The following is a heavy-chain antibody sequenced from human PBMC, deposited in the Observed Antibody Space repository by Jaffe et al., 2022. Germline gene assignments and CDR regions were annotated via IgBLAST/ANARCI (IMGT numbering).Heavy chain of an antibody. D-gene: IGHD3-22*01. Sequence: EVQLVQSGAEVKKPGESLKISCETSGYKFNEWWIAWVRQMPGKGLEWVGTIFPGDSDTRYSPSFQGQVTISADKSITTAYLQWSSLRASDTAMYYCVRPHPDRSGYYIDYWGQGTRVTVSS. J-gene: IGHJ4*02. CDR1: GYKFNEWW. CDR2: IFPGDSDT. CDR3: VRPHPDRSGYYIDY. V-gene: IGHV5-51*03.